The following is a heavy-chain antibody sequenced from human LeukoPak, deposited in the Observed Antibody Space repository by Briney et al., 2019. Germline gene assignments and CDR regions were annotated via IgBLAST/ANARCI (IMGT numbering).Heavy chain of an antibody. CDR1: GFTFSSYA. CDR3: ARDRGYYDTSGYDAFDI. D-gene: IGHD3-22*01. V-gene: IGHV3-30-3*01. J-gene: IGHJ3*02. CDR2: ISYDGSNE. Sequence: GGSLRLSCAAPGFTFSSYAMHWVRQAPGKGLEWVAVISYDGSNEYYADSVKGRFTISRDNSKNTLYLQMNSLRAEDTAVYYCARDRGYYDTSGYDAFDIWGQGTMVTVSS.